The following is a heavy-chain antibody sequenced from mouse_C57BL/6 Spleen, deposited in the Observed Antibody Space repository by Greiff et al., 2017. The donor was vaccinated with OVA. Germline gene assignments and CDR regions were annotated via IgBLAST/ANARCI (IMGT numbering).Heavy chain of an antibody. Sequence: VQLQQSGAELVKPGASVKLSCKASGYTFTEYTIHWVKQRSGQGLEWIGWFYPGSGSIKYNEKFKDKATLTADKSSSTVYMELSRLTSEDSAVYFCARHEDGGRDYYVIPLAYWGQGTLVTVSA. CDR3: ARHEDGGRDYYVIPLAY. D-gene: IGHD1-1*01. V-gene: IGHV1-62-2*01. J-gene: IGHJ3*01. CDR2: FYPGSGSI. CDR1: GYTFTEYT.